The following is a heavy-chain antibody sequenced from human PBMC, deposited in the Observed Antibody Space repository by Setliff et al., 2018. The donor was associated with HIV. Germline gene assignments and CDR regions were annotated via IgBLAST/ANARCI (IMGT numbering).Heavy chain of an antibody. Sequence: PSETLSLTCTVSGGSMSTYYWSWIRQPPGKGLEWIGYIYTSGSTNYNPSLRSRVTISVDTSKNHFSLRLSSVTAADTAVYYCARREFYCGTDCYWSSFDYWGQGILVTVSS. D-gene: IGHD2-21*02. CDR2: IYTSGST. CDR3: ARREFYCGTDCYWSSFDY. CDR1: GGSMSTYY. V-gene: IGHV4-4*08. J-gene: IGHJ4*02.